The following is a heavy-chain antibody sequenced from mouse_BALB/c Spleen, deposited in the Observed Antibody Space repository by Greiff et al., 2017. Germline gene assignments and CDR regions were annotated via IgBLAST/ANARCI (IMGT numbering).Heavy chain of an antibody. CDR1: GFSLTGYG. CDR3: ARDVAYGNYLYYAMDY. V-gene: IGHV2-6-7*01. D-gene: IGHD2-1*01. CDR2: IWGDGST. Sequence: QVQLQQSGPGLVAPSQSLSITCTVSGFSLTGYGVNWVRQPPGKGLEWLGMIWGDGSTDYNSALKSRLSISKDNSKSQVFLKMNSLQTDDTARYYCARDVAYGNYLYYAMDYWGQGTSVTVSS. J-gene: IGHJ4*01.